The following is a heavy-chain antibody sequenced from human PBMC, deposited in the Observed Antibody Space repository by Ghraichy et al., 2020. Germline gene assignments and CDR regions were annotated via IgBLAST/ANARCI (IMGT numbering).Heavy chain of an antibody. J-gene: IGHJ6*02. CDR1: GYTFTGYY. D-gene: IGHD6-19*01. V-gene: IGHV1-2*04. CDR3: AREGSSGWSSMDV. CDR2: INPNSGGT. Sequence: ASVKVSCKASGYTFTGYYMHWVRQAPGQGLEWMGWINPNSGGTNYAQKFQGWVTMTRDTSISTAYMELSRLRSDDTAVYYCAREGSSGWSSMDVWGQGTTVTVSS.